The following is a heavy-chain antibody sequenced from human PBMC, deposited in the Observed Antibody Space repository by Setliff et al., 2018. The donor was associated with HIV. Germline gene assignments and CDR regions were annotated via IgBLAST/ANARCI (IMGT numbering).Heavy chain of an antibody. CDR1: GASFNDYY. Sequence: ASETLSLTCTVSGASFNDYYWSWIRQPPGKGLEWLGYIHYTGSTNYNPSLRSRVAMSLDTSKNQFSLRLNSVTAADTSVYYCARESPSMSLDAWGQGTLVTVSS. V-gene: IGHV4-59*12. J-gene: IGHJ1*01. CDR2: IHYTGST. D-gene: IGHD3-10*02. CDR3: ARESPSMSLDA.